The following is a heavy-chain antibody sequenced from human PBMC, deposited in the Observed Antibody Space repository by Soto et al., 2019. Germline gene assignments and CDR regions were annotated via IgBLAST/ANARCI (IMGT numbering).Heavy chain of an antibody. V-gene: IGHV1-69*01. D-gene: IGHD2-2*01. Sequence: QLRLVQSGAEVRKPGSSVKVSCKAPGDTFTNYAISWLRLVPGQGLEWMGGIRPFVEAADLAQKFRGRLIISADASTSTGYMELSRLTSEDTAVYYCARGGPVIIPAATNWFDPWGQGTLVSVSS. CDR1: GDTFTNYA. J-gene: IGHJ5*02. CDR3: ARGGPVIIPAATNWFDP. CDR2: IRPFVEAA.